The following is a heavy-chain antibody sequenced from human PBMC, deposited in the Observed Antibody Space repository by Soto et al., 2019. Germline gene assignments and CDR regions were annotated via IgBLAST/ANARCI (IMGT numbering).Heavy chain of an antibody. CDR2: ISSSSSYI. J-gene: IGHJ6*02. V-gene: IGHV3-21*01. CDR3: ARDWGYYYYYGMDV. CDR1: GFPFSSYS. Sequence: EVQLVESGGGLVKPGGSLRLSCAASGFPFSSYSMNWVRQAQGKGLEWVSSISSSSSYIYYADSVKGRFTISRDNAKNSLYLQMNSLRAEDTAVYYCARDWGYYYYYGMDVWGQGTTVTVSS. D-gene: IGHD3-16*01.